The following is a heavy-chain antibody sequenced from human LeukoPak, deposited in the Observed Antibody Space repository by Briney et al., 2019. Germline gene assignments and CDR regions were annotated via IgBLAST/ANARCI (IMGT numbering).Heavy chain of an antibody. CDR1: GYTFTSYG. J-gene: IGHJ4*02. D-gene: IGHD3-9*01. V-gene: IGHV1-18*01. CDR2: ISAYNGNT. CDR3: AGGYYDILTGYFGYFDY. Sequence: ASVKVSCKASGYTFTSYGISWVRQAPGQGLEWMGWISAYNGNTNYAQKLQGRVTMTTDTSTSTAYMELRSLRSDDTAVYYCAGGYYDILTGYFGYFDYWGQGTLVTVSS.